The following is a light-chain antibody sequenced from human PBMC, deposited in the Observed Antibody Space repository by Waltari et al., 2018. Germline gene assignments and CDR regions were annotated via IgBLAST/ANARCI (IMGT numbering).Light chain of an antibody. CDR1: RSVSRV. J-gene: IGKJ1*01. CDR2: GAS. Sequence: EIVLTQSPGPLSFSPGERATLPCRASRSVSRVLAWYQQRPGQAPRLLIYGASNRATGIPDRFSGSGSGTDFNLTISRLEPEDFAMYYCQMYVRLPVTFGQGTKVEIK. V-gene: IGKV3-20*01. CDR3: QMYVRLPVT.